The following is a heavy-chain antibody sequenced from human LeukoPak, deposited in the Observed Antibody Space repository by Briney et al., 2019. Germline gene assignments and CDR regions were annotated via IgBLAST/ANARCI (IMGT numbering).Heavy chain of an antibody. Sequence: PSETLSLTCTVSGGSISSSSYYWGWIRQPPGKGLEWIGSIYYSGSTYYNPSLKSRVTISVDTSKNQFSLKLSSVTAADTAVYYCARTYSSRYWYFDLWGRGTLVTVSS. D-gene: IGHD6-13*01. CDR1: GGSISSSSYY. CDR2: IYYSGST. CDR3: ARTYSSRYWYFDL. J-gene: IGHJ2*01. V-gene: IGHV4-39*07.